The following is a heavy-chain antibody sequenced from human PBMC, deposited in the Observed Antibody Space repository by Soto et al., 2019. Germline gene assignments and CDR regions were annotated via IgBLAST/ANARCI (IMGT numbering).Heavy chain of an antibody. V-gene: IGHV1-3*01. CDR1: GYTFTTSA. J-gene: IGHJ5*02. CDR3: ARDNNWADN. Sequence: QVQLVQSGAEVKKPGASVKVSCKASGYTFTTSAMHWVRQAPGQRLEWMGWIHAATGNTKYSQKFQGRVTMSRDTSASTAVIDLSSVKSEDTAVYYSARDNNWADNWGQGTLVTVSS. CDR2: IHAATGNT.